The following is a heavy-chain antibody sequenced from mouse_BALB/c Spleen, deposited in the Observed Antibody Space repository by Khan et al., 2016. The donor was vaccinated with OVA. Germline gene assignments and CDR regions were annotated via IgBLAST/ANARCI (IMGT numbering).Heavy chain of an antibody. V-gene: IGHV8-8*01. J-gene: IGHJ4*01. CDR3: SRMGGNYGYYYAMDY. CDR2: IWWDDDK. Sequence: QVPLKESGPGILQPSQTLSLTCSFSGFSLSTSGMGVGWIRQPSGKGLEWLAHIWWDDDKCYNPALKSRLTISKDPSSNQVFLKIASVDTADTATYYCSRMGGNYGYYYAMDYWGQGTSVTVSS. CDR1: GFSLSTSGMG. D-gene: IGHD2-1*01.